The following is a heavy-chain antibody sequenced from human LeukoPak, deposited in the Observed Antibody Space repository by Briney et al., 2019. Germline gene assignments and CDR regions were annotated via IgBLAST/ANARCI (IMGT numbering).Heavy chain of an antibody. V-gene: IGHV3-23*01. D-gene: IGHD6-13*01. Sequence: SGGSLRLSCAASGFTFSSYAMSWVRQAPGKGLEWVSAISCSGGSTYYADSVKGRFTISRDNSKNTLYLQMNSLRAEDTAVYYCAKDRLAIRSSSSVFDYWGQGTLVTVSS. J-gene: IGHJ4*02. CDR1: GFTFSSYA. CDR2: ISCSGGST. CDR3: AKDRLAIRSSSSVFDY.